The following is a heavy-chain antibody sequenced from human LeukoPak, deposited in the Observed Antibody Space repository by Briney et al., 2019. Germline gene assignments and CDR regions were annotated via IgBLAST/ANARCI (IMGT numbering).Heavy chain of an antibody. J-gene: IGHJ4*02. CDR2: ISFNSGRI. Sequence: PGGSLRLSCAASGFTFHDYGMHWVRLAPGKGLEWASGISFNSGRIGYADSVKGRFTISRDNAKNSLYLQMNSLRPEDTALYYCAKDGWLGNSDLHGDFDNWGQGILVTVSS. CDR1: GFTFHDYG. CDR3: AKDGWLGNSDLHGDFDN. V-gene: IGHV3-9*01. D-gene: IGHD5-24*01.